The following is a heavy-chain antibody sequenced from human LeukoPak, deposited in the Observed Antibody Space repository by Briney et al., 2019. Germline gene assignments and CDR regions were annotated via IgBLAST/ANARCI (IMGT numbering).Heavy chain of an antibody. D-gene: IGHD6-13*01. Sequence: PGGSLRLSCAASGFTFSDYYMSWIRQAPGKGLEWVSYISSSSSYTNYADSVKGRFTISRENAKNSLYLQMNSLRAEDTAVYYCARDSSAELYYYGMDVWGKGTTVTVSS. V-gene: IGHV3-11*06. CDR2: ISSSSSYT. J-gene: IGHJ6*04. CDR1: GFTFSDYY. CDR3: ARDSSAELYYYGMDV.